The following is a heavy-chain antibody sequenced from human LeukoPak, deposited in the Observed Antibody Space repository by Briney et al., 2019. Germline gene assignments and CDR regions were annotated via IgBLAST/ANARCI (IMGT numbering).Heavy chain of an antibody. Sequence: GGSLSLSCSASGFTFSSYAMHWVRQTPGKGLEHVSTISSTGDSTYYADSMKGRFTISRDNSKDTLFLQMSSLRAEDTAVYYCVKDRGSSGWFDSWGQGTLVTVSS. CDR1: GFTFSSYA. CDR3: VKDRGSSGWFDS. J-gene: IGHJ5*02. CDR2: ISSTGDST. D-gene: IGHD3-22*01. V-gene: IGHV3-64D*09.